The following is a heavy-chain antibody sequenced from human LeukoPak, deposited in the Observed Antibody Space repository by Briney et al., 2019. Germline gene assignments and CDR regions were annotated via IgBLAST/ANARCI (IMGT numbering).Heavy chain of an antibody. D-gene: IGHD3-16*01. CDR3: ARDHGGVPDY. J-gene: IGHJ4*02. CDR1: GFTVSSNY. V-gene: IGHV3-66*01. Sequence: GGSLSLSCAASGFTVSSNYMSGVRQAPGKGLEWVSVIYSGDTTYYADSVQGRFTVSRDNSKNTLYLQMNSLRAEDTAVYYCARDHGGVPDYWGQGTLVTVSS. CDR2: IYSGDTT.